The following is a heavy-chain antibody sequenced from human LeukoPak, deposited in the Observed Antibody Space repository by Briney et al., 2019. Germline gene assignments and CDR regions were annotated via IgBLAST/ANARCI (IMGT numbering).Heavy chain of an antibody. CDR3: AREGLGFCGSTSCSYGMDV. Sequence: ETLSLTCTVSGGSISSSSYYWGWIRQPPGKGLEWVSSISSSSSYIYYADSVKGRFTISRDNAKNSLYLQMNSLRAEDAAVYYCAREGLGFCGSTSCSYGMDVWGQGTTVTVS. D-gene: IGHD2-2*01. J-gene: IGHJ6*02. CDR2: ISSSSSYI. CDR1: GGSISSSS. V-gene: IGHV3-21*01.